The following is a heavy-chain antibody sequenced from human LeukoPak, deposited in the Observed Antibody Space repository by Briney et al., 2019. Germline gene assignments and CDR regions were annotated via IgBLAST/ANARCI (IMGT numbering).Heavy chain of an antibody. V-gene: IGHV3-66*01. CDR3: ARERPDSRNLDS. CDR2: TYSGDTT. Sequence: GGSLRLSCAASGFTFSGHGMNWVRQAPGKGLEWVSITYSGDTTYYADSVKGRFIISRDDSKNTLSLQMNDLRVEDTAVYYCARERPDSRNLDSWGRGALVTVSS. CDR1: GFTFSGHG. J-gene: IGHJ4*02. D-gene: IGHD1-14*01.